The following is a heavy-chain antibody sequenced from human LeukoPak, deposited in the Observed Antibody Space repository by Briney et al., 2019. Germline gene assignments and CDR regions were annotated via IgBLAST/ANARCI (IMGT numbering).Heavy chain of an antibody. CDR3: SRGRTGYCTSVGCSHFHY. J-gene: IGHJ4*02. CDR2: INHRRST. D-gene: IGHD2-8*01. V-gene: IGHV4-34*01. CDR1: VGSFSGFY. Sequence: SGTLSLTCAVYVGSFSGFYWSWIRQSPWKGLEGMGEINHRRSTNYNPPLMSGVTLSLRTTKNHFSLMLTSVTAADTAVYYFSRGRTGYCTSVGCSHFHYWGQGTLVGVSA.